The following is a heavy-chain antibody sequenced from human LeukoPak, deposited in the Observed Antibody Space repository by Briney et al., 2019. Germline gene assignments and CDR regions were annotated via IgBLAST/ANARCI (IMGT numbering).Heavy chain of an antibody. D-gene: IGHD3-22*01. CDR2: ISSSGSTI. Sequence: WGSLRLSCAASGFTFSSYEMNWVRQAPGKGLEWVSYISSSGSTIYYADSVKGRFTISRDNAKNSLYLQMNSLRAEDTAVYYWARGTLYYYDSSGYKDYWGEGTLVTVSS. CDR3: ARGTLYYYDSSGYKDY. J-gene: IGHJ4*02. V-gene: IGHV3-48*03. CDR1: GFTFSSYE.